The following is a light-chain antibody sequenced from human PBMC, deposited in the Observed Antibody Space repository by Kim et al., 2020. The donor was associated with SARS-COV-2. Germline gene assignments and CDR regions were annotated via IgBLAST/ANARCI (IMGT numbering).Light chain of an antibody. Sequence: EVVLTQSPGTLSLSPGERVTLSCRASQSVASDYLAWYQQKPVQAPRLLIYGASYRATDIPDRFSGSGSGTDFTLTISRLEPDDFAVYYCQQYGSIPRTFGQGTKVDIK. J-gene: IGKJ1*01. V-gene: IGKV3-20*01. CDR3: QQYGSIPRT. CDR1: QSVASDY. CDR2: GAS.